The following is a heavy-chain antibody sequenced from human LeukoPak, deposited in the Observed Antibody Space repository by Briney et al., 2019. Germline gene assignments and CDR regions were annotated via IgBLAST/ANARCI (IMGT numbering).Heavy chain of an antibody. V-gene: IGHV3-33*06. D-gene: IGHD6-19*01. CDR1: GFTFSSYG. CDR2: IWYDGSNK. Sequence: HPGRSLRLSCAASGFTFSSYGMHWVRQAPGKGLEWVAVIWYDGSNKYYADSVKGRFTISRDNSKNTLYLQMNSLRAEDTAVYYCAKDRVAVAGRAYFDYWGQGTLVTVSS. CDR3: AKDRVAVAGRAYFDY. J-gene: IGHJ4*02.